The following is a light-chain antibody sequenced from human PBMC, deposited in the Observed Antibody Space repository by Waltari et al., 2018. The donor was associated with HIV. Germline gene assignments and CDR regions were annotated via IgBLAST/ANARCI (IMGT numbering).Light chain of an antibody. CDR1: TSDIGTFDS. CDR2: GVY. J-gene: IGLJ2*01. CDR3: CSYTAIHTLI. V-gene: IGLV2-14*01. Sequence: QSALTQPASVSGSPGQSITISCAGTTSDIGTFDSVSWYQQHPGRAPLLMIFGVYSRPSGVSSRFSGSKSGNTASLTISGLQAEDEANYYCCSYTAIHTLIFGGGTKLTVL.